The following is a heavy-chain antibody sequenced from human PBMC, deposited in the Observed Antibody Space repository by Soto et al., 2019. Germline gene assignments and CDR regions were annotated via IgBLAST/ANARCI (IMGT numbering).Heavy chain of an antibody. Sequence: SETLSLTCAVYGGSFSGYYWSWIRQPPGKGLEWIGEINHSGSTNYNPSLKSRVTISVDTSKNQFSLKLSPVTAADTAVYYCARVSWSGYRLGFSGYYYGMDVWGQGTTVTVSS. CDR3: ARVSWSGYRLGFSGYYYGMDV. CDR2: INHSGST. J-gene: IGHJ6*02. V-gene: IGHV4-34*01. CDR1: GGSFSGYY. D-gene: IGHD3-3*01.